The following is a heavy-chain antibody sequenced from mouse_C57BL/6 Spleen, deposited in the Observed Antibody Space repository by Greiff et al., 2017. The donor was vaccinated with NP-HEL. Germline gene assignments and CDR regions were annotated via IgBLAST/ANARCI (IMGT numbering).Heavy chain of an antibody. D-gene: IGHD4-1*01. CDR2: IDPSDSET. CDR3: ARWDALYAMDY. CDR1: GYTFTSYW. Sequence: QVQLQQPGAELVRPGSSVELSCKASGYTFTSYWMHWVKQRPIQGLEWIGNIDPSDSETHYNQKFKDKATLTVDKSSSTAYMQLSSLTSEDSAVYYCARWDALYAMDYWGQGTSVTVSS. V-gene: IGHV1-52*01. J-gene: IGHJ4*01.